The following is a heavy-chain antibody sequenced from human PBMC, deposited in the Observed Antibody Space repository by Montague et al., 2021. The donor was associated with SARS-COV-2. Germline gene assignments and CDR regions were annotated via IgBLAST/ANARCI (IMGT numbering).Heavy chain of an antibody. V-gene: IGHV4-59*01. CDR1: GASMSGSY. J-gene: IGHJ4*02. D-gene: IGHD3-22*01. Sequence: SETLSLTCIVSGASMSGSYWGWVRQPPGKGAEWIGNIYSSGSTHYNPSFQRRVTITVDTTKCQYSLRLTSVTAADTAAYYCVREGPSSAYAMDYWGQGTLVTVSS. CDR2: IYSSGST. CDR3: VREGPSSAYAMDY.